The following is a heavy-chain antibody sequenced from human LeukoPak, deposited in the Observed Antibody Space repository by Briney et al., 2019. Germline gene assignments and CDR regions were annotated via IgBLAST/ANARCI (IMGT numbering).Heavy chain of an antibody. D-gene: IGHD3-3*01. V-gene: IGHV4-4*07. J-gene: IGHJ4*02. Sequence: ETLSLTCTVSGGSISSYYWSWIRQPAGKGLEWIGRIYTSGSTNYNPSLKSRVTMSVDTSKNQFSLKLSSVTAADTAVYYCAREYYDFWSGSIDYWGQGTLVTVSS. CDR1: GGSISSYY. CDR3: AREYYDFWSGSIDY. CDR2: IYTSGST.